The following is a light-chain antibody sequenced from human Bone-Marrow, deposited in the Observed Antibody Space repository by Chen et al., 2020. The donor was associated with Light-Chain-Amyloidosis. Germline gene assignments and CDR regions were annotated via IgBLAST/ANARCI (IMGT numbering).Light chain of an antibody. Sequence: SYELTQPPSVSVSPGQTARITCSGDDLPTKYAYWYQQKPGQAPVLVIHRDTERPSGISERFSGSSSETTATLNISGVQAEDEADYHCQSADSSGTYEVIFGGVTKLTVL. J-gene: IGLJ2*01. V-gene: IGLV3-25*03. CDR2: RDT. CDR3: QSADSSGTYEVI. CDR1: DLPTKY.